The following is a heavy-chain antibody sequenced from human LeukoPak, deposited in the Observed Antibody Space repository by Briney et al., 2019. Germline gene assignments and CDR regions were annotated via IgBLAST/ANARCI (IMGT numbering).Heavy chain of an antibody. CDR2: ISSSGSTI. CDR3: AKLPRIASDI. J-gene: IGHJ3*02. V-gene: IGHV3-11*01. CDR1: GFTFSDYY. Sequence: GGSLRLSCAASGFTFSDYYMSWIRQAPGKGLEWVSYISSSGSTIYYADSVKGRFTISRDNSKNTLYLQMNSLRAEDTAVYYCAKLPRIASDIWGQGTMVTVSS.